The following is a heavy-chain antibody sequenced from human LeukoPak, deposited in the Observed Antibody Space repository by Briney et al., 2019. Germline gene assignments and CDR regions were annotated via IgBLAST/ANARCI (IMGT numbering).Heavy chain of an antibody. CDR3: AKSIKVALSGAYFDP. D-gene: IGHD6-19*01. Sequence: ASVKVSCKASGYTFSNSGVSCLRQAPGQGLEWMGWISAYNGNTNYAQKFQDRVAMTTDTSTNTAYMELRSLRSDDRAVYYCAKSIKVALSGAYFDPWGEGTLVSVCS. J-gene: IGHJ5*02. V-gene: IGHV1-18*01. CDR1: GYTFSNSG. CDR2: ISAYNGNT.